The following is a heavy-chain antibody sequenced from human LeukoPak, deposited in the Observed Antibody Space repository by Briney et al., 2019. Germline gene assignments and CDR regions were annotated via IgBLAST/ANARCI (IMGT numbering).Heavy chain of an antibody. CDR2: ISGSGGST. V-gene: IGHV3-23*01. J-gene: IGHJ5*02. Sequence: GGSLRLSCAASGFTFSSYAMSWVRQAPGKGLEWVSAISGSGGSTYYADSVKGRFTISRDNSKNTLYLQVNSLRAEDTAVYYCAKEMLVQLERGFNWFDPWGQGTLVTVSS. CDR3: AKEMLVQLERGFNWFDP. CDR1: GFTFSSYA. D-gene: IGHD1-1*01.